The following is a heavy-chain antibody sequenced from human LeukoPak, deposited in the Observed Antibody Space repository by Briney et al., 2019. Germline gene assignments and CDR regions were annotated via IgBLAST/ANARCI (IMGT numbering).Heavy chain of an antibody. CDR3: ASDYGSGRSDY. CDR1: GGSISSGSYY. V-gene: IGHV4-61*10. D-gene: IGHD3-10*01. Sequence: SETLSLTCTVSGGSISSGSYYWSWIRQPAGKGLEWIGRFYSSGSTNYNPSLKSRVTISVDTSNHQFSLKLSSVTAADTAVYYCASDYGSGRSDYWGQGILVTVSS. J-gene: IGHJ4*02. CDR2: FYSSGST.